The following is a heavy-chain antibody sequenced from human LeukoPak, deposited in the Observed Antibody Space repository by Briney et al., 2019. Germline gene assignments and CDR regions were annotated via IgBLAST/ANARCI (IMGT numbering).Heavy chain of an antibody. CDR1: GYTFTGYY. J-gene: IGHJ6*03. V-gene: IGHV1-2*02. CDR3: ARQINYYYYYMDV. Sequence: ASVTVSCKASGYTFTGYYMHWVRQAPGQGLEWMGWINPNSGGTNYAQKFQGRVTMTRDTSISTAYMELSRLRSDDAAVYYCARQINYYYYYMDVWGKGTTVTVSS. D-gene: IGHD5-24*01. CDR2: INPNSGGT.